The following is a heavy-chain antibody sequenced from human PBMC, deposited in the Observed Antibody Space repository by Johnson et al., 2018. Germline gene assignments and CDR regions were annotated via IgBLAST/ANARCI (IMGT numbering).Heavy chain of an antibody. V-gene: IGHV3-9*01. D-gene: IGHD3-22*01. CDR3: AQDPSRWSSGPSLDAFDI. CDR2: ISWNSGSI. J-gene: IGHJ3*02. Sequence: VQLVQSGGGLVQPGRSLRLSCAASGFTFDDYAMHWVRQAPGKGLEWVSGISWNSGSIGYADSVKGRFTISRDNAKNSLYLQMNRLGAEDTALYYCAQDPSRWSSGPSLDAFDICGQGTMVTVPS. CDR1: GFTFDDYA.